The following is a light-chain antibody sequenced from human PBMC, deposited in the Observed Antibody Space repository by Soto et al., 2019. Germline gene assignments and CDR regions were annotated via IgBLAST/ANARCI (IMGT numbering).Light chain of an antibody. CDR3: QSYDRSLSSYV. J-gene: IGLJ1*01. CDR1: NSDIGAGYD. V-gene: IGLV1-40*01. CDR2: GNN. Sequence: QSVLTQPPSVSGAPGQRVTISCTGSNSDIGAGYDVHWYQQLPETAPKLVIYGNNRRPSGVPDRFSGSKSDTSASLAITGLXAEDEAGYYCQSYDRSLSSYVFGTGTKVTVL.